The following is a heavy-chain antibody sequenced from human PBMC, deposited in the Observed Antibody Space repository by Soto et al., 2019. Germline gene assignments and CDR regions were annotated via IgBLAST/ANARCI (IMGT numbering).Heavy chain of an antibody. CDR3: ARGPPSGTYYYDFSGYPNWFDP. Sequence: QVQLVQSGAEVKKPGASVKVSCKASGYTFTSYGISWVRQAPGQGLEWMGWISAYNGNTNYAQKLQGRVTMTTDTSTSTAYMELRSLRSDDTSVYYCARGPPSGTYYYDFSGYPNWFDPWVQGTLVTVYS. J-gene: IGHJ5*02. V-gene: IGHV1-18*04. D-gene: IGHD3-22*01. CDR2: ISAYNGNT. CDR1: GYTFTSYG.